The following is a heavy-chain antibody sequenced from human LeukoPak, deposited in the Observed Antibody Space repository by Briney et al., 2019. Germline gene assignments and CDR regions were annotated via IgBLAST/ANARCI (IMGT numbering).Heavy chain of an antibody. V-gene: IGHV1-18*01. Sequence: ASVKVSCKASGYTFTSYGISWVRQAPGQGLEWMGWISAYNGNTNYAQKLQGRVTMTTDTSTSTAYMELRSLRSDDTAVYYCARLSADTAMRLDFDYWGQGTLVTVSS. J-gene: IGHJ4*02. D-gene: IGHD5-18*01. CDR1: GYTFTSYG. CDR2: ISAYNGNT. CDR3: ARLSADTAMRLDFDY.